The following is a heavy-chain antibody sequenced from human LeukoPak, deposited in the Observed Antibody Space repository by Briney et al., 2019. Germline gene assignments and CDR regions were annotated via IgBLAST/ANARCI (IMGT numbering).Heavy chain of an antibody. CDR2: ISHTGSP. V-gene: IGHV4-59*01. Sequence: PSETLSLTCTVSGDSISGYHCSWIRQPPGKGLEWIGYISHTGSPDYSPSLKSRVTISADTSKNQFSLILTSATAADTAVYYCARDHWLLSSKNWYYNGMDVWGQGTTVTVSS. D-gene: IGHD3-9*01. J-gene: IGHJ6*02. CDR3: ARDHWLLSSKNWYYNGMDV. CDR1: GDSISGYH.